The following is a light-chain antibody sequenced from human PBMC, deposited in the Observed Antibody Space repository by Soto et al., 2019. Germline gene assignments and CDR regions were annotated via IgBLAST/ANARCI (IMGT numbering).Light chain of an antibody. CDR2: GAS. Sequence: EIVLTQSPGTLSLSPGERATLSCRASQTVSSSYLAWYQQKPGQAPRLLIYGASTRATGIPGRFSGSASGTDFTLTISSLEPEDFAVYYCQQYGPSPMYTFGAGTNLEIK. V-gene: IGKV3-20*01. CDR1: QTVSSSY. J-gene: IGKJ2*01. CDR3: QQYGPSPMYT.